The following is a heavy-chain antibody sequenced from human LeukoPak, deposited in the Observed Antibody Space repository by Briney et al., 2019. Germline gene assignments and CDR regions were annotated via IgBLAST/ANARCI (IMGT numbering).Heavy chain of an antibody. CDR1: GFIFSCYA. J-gene: IGHJ4*02. Sequence: PGGSLRLSCAASGFIFSCYAMSWVRLAPGKGLEWISVISGSGGRTDYADSVKGRFTISRDNSKNTLYLQMNSLRAEDTAVYYCAKTALAVAGIVPVESELDYWGQGTLVTVSS. D-gene: IGHD6-19*01. CDR3: AKTALAVAGIVPVESELDY. V-gene: IGHV3-23*01. CDR2: ISGSGGRT.